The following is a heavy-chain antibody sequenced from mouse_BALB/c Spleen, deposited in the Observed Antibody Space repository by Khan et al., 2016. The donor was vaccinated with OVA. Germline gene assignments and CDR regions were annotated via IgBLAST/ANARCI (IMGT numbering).Heavy chain of an antibody. J-gene: IGHJ3*01. V-gene: IGHV5-6*01. CDR2: INTGGVYT. Sequence: EVQLVESGGDFVRPGGSLKLSCAASGFTFSTYGMSWVHQTPDKRLEWVATINTGGVYTYYPDSVKGRFTISRDNAKNTLYLQLSSLKSEDTAIYYCARLAYYYNSEGFAYWGQGTLVTVSA. CDR3: ARLAYYYNSEGFAY. CDR1: GFTFSTYG. D-gene: IGHD1-1*01.